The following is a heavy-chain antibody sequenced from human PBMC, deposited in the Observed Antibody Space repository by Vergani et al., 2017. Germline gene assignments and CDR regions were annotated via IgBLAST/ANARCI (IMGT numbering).Heavy chain of an antibody. V-gene: IGHV3-74*01. J-gene: IGHJ6*03. CDR3: ARDGWELLDYFYYMDV. D-gene: IGHD1-26*01. Sequence: VQLVESGGGLVQPGGSLRLSCTASGFTFSNYWMQWVRQAPGQGLMWVSRINSDGDSTSYADSVKGRFTISRDNAKNTLYLQMDSLRAEDTAVYYCARDGWELLDYFYYMDVWGKGTTVTVSS. CDR1: GFTFSNYW. CDR2: INSDGDST.